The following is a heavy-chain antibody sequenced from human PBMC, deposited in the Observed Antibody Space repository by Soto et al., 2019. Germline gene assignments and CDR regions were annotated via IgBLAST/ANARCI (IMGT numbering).Heavy chain of an antibody. CDR1: GGTFSRSG. CDR2: IVPSLDTT. J-gene: IGHJ6*02. Sequence: QVHLVQSGTEVKKPGSSVKVSCKASGGTFSRSGFSWVRQAPGQGLEWMGMIVPSLDTTNYAQKFQARGTITADEVTSTANIELRSLRSDDTAVYYCARFPQPRYTDDPYAVDVWGQGTRVIVSS. CDR3: ARFPQPRYTDDPYAVDV. D-gene: IGHD3-16*02. V-gene: IGHV1-69*11.